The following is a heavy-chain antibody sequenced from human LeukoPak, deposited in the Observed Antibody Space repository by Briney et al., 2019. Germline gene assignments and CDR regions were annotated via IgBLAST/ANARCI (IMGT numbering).Heavy chain of an antibody. D-gene: IGHD2-2*03. CDR1: GFTFSSYA. CDR2: ISSSGSTI. J-gene: IGHJ5*02. V-gene: IGHV3-48*04. CDR3: ARESGYCSSTSCYGAYNWFDP. Sequence: PGGSLRLSCAASGFTFSSYAMSWVRQAPGKGLEWVSYISSSGSTIYYADSVKGRFTISRDNAKNSLYLQMNSLRAEDTAVYYCARESGYCSSTSCYGAYNWFDPWGQGTLVTVSS.